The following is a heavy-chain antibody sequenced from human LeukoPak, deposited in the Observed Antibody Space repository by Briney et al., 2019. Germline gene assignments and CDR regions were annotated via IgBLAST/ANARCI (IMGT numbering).Heavy chain of an antibody. V-gene: IGHV3-23*01. D-gene: IGHD3-10*01. J-gene: IGHJ5*02. CDR3: ARDPRSGRFGELLRGNWFDP. CDR1: GFTFSSYA. CDR2: ISGSGGST. Sequence: PGGSLRLSCAASGFTFSSYAMSWVRQAPGKGLEWVSAISGSGGSTYYADSVKGRFTISRDNSKNTLYLQMSSLRAEDTAVYYCARDPRSGRFGELLRGNWFDPWGQGTLVTVSS.